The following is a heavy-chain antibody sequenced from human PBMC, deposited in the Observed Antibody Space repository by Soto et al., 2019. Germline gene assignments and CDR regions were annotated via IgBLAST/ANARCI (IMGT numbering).Heavy chain of an antibody. J-gene: IGHJ4*02. CDR2: IRSKAYGGTT. Sequence: SGGSLRLSCTASGFTFGDYAMSWFRQAPGKGLEWVGFIRSKAYGGTTEYAASVKGRFTISRDDSKSIAYLQMNSLKTEDTAVYYCTRGPFVVVTAPFDYWGQGTLVTVSS. V-gene: IGHV3-49*03. D-gene: IGHD2-21*02. CDR1: GFTFGDYA. CDR3: TRGPFVVVTAPFDY.